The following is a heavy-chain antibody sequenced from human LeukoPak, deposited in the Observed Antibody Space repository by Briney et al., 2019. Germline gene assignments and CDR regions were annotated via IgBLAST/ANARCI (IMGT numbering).Heavy chain of an antibody. V-gene: IGHV3-30*02. J-gene: IGHJ4*02. D-gene: IGHD3-22*01. CDR3: AKDQILSRITMIVAFTFDY. Sequence: PGGSVRLSWTAAGFTFSSYGIHWVRQAPGKGLEWVAVILYDGSNKYYADCVEGRFTISRDNSKNTLYLQMNSLRAEDTAVYYCAKDQILSRITMIVAFTFDYWGQGTLVTVSS. CDR2: ILYDGSNK. CDR1: GFTFSSYG.